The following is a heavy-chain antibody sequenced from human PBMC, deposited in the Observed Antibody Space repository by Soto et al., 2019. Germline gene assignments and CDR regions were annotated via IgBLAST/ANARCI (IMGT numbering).Heavy chain of an antibody. D-gene: IGHD1-1*01. CDR2: IIPILGTA. CDR3: ATESGEAWNYYGMDV. CDR1: GGTFSSYA. J-gene: IGHJ6*02. V-gene: IGHV1-69*14. Sequence: QVQLVQSGAEVKKPGSSVKVSCKASGGTFSSYAISWVRQAPGRGLVWMGGIIPILGTASYAQKFQGIVTITADRSASTDYRELSSLRSEDTAVYYCATESGEAWNYYGMDVWGQGTTVTVSS.